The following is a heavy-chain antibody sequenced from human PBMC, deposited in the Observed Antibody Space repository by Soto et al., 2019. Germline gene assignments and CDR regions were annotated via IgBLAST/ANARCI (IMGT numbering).Heavy chain of an antibody. D-gene: IGHD3-22*01. Sequence: QVHLVESGGGVVQPGKSLRLSCEGSGFSFSQYAINWVRQAPGKGLEWVAVISYDGRKTHYADFVKGRFTVSRDNSKNTLYLQMSRLRDDDTATYFGAGVLGMRNPDDSCGYSASWGQGTLVIVSS. CDR2: ISYDGRKT. CDR1: GFSFSQYA. J-gene: IGHJ5*02. V-gene: IGHV3-30*04. CDR3: AGVLGMRNPDDSCGYSAS.